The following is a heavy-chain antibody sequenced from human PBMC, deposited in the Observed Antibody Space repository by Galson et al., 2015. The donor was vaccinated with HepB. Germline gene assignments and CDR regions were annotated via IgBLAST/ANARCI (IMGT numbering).Heavy chain of an antibody. V-gene: IGHV3-74*01. CDR1: GFTFSSYW. Sequence: SLRLSCAASGFTFSSYWMHWVRQAPGKGLVWVSRINSDGSSTSYADSVKGRFTISRDNAKNTLYLQMNSLRAEDTAVYYCARELIVGAMDLNYWGQGTLVTVSS. J-gene: IGHJ4*02. D-gene: IGHD1-26*01. CDR3: ARELIVGAMDLNY. CDR2: INSDGSST.